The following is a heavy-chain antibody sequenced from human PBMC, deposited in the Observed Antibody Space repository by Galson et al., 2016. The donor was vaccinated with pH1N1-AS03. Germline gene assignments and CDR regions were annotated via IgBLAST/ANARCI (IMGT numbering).Heavy chain of an antibody. CDR3: ATDSRGGSYYGVS. CDR1: GLIFENTW. CDR2: IQSKFNGGAR. Sequence: SLRLSCAVSGLIFENTWMSWVRQAPGMGLEWVGRIQSKFNGGARDYAAAVTGRSTISRDDSQNTLYLQMNNLKTEEPGLYYCATDSRGGSYYGVSWGHGTLVTASS. J-gene: IGHJ5*01. V-gene: IGHV3-15*01. D-gene: IGHD1-26*01.